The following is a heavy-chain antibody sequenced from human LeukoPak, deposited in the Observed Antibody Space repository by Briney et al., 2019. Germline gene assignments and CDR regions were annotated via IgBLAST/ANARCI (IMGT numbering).Heavy chain of an antibody. CDR1: GFTFSTFA. CDR2: TSISSTAT. Sequence: PGGSLRLSRAASGFTFSTFAMSWVRQAPGKGLEWVSTTSISSTATYYADSVKGRFTISRDNSKNTLFLQMSSLRVEDTAVYYCAERPGGTSRSWFDPWGQGTLVIVSS. D-gene: IGHD6-13*01. CDR3: AERPGGTSRSWFDP. V-gene: IGHV3-23*01. J-gene: IGHJ5*02.